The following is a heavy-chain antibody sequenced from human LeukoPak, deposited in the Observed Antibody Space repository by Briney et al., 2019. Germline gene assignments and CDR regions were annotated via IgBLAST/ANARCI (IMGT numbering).Heavy chain of an antibody. V-gene: IGHV3-7*02. CDR2: VKPDGSEK. CDR1: GFTLSTYW. Sequence: GGPLRLSCAASGFTLSTYWMTWVRQAPRKGLEWVAAVKPDGSEKYYLDSVRGRFTISRDNAKNSLSLQLSSLRAEDTAVYYCVRTTYGDYWGQGALVTVSS. D-gene: IGHD1-1*01. J-gene: IGHJ4*02. CDR3: VRTTYGDY.